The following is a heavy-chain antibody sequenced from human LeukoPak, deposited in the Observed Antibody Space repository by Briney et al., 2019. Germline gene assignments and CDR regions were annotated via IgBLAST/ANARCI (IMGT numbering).Heavy chain of an antibody. D-gene: IGHD2-2*01. V-gene: IGHV4-4*07. CDR1: GGSISSYY. CDR2: IYTSGST. CDR3: AREVVPAVFDY. J-gene: IGHJ4*02. Sequence: PSGTLSLTCTVSGGSISSYYWSWIRQPAGKGLEWIGRIYTSGSTNYNPSLKSRVTISVDKSKNQFSLKLSSVTAADTAVYYCAREVVPAVFDYWGQGTLVTVSS.